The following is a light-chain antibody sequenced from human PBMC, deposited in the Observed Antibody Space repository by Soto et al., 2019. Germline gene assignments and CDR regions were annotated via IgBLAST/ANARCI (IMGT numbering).Light chain of an antibody. J-gene: IGKJ3*01. CDR1: QSISSY. CDR3: QQSYSTLLT. V-gene: IGKV1-39*01. CDR2: AAS. Sequence: DIQMTQSPSSLSASVGDRVTITCRASQSISSYLNWYQQKPGKAPKLLIYAASSLQSGVPSRFSGSGSGTDFTLTISSLQPEDFATYYGQQSYSTLLTFGPGTKVDIK.